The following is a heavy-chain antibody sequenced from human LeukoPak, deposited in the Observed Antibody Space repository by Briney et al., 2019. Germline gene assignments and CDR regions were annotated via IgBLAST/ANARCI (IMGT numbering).Heavy chain of an antibody. CDR1: GGSISSSSYY. CDR2: IYYSGST. CDR3: ARQDQLLSDY. V-gene: IGHV4-39*01. Sequence: PSETLSLTCTVSGGSISSSSYYWGWIRQPPGKGLEWIGSIYYSGSTYYNPSLKSRVTISVDTSKNQFSLKLSSVTAADTAVYYCARQDQLLSDYWGQGTLVTVSS. D-gene: IGHD2-2*01. J-gene: IGHJ4*02.